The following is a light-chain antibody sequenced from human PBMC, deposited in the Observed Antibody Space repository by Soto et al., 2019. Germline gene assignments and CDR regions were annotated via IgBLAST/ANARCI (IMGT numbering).Light chain of an antibody. CDR2: DVT. CDR1: SSDVGDYDL. J-gene: IGLJ1*01. V-gene: IGLV2-14*01. Sequence: QSVLTQPASVSGSPGQSITISCTGSSSDVGDYDLVAWYQQSPGEAPKVMIYDVTSRPSGVSNRFSGSKSGNTASLTISGLQAEDEADYYCSSKTSTDTLVFGTGTKVTVL. CDR3: SSKTSTDTLV.